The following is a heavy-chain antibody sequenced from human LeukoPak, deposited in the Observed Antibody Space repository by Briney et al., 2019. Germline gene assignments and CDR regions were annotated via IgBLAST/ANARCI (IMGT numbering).Heavy chain of an antibody. V-gene: IGHV4-4*07. CDR2: SYTTGST. CDR1: GGSIGPYY. Sequence: SGTLSLTCTISGGSIGPYYWSWLRQPAGKALEWIWRSYTTGSTNYNPSLKSRVTMSVDTSKNQFSLKLSSVTAADTAVYYCAHSDDYGDYVGLDAFDIWGQGTMVTVSS. J-gene: IGHJ3*02. D-gene: IGHD4-17*01. CDR3: AHSDDYGDYVGLDAFDI.